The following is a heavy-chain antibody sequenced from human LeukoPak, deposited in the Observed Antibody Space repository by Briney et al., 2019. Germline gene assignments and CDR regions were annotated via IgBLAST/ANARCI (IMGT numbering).Heavy chain of an antibody. V-gene: IGHV1-18*01. Sequence: ASVKVSCKASGYTFTSYGISWVRQAPGQGLEWMGWISAYNGNTNYAQKLQGRVTMTTDTSTSTAYMELRSLRSDGTAVYYCARLLAVAGRRWYFDYWGQGTLVTVSS. D-gene: IGHD6-19*01. CDR3: ARLLAVAGRRWYFDY. J-gene: IGHJ4*02. CDR2: ISAYNGNT. CDR1: GYTFTSYG.